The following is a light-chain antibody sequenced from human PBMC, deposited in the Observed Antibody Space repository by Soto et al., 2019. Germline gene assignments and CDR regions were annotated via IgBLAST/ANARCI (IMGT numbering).Light chain of an antibody. CDR1: QSLSSF. CDR2: AAS. V-gene: IGKV1-39*01. CDR3: QQRYSTPPT. Sequence: DIQMTQSPSSLSASVGDRVTITCRASQSLSSFLNWYPKKPGKAPKLMIYAASSLQSGVPSRFSGSGSGTHFNLTISSLQTEDFATYYCQQRYSTPPTFGGGTKLDIK. J-gene: IGKJ4*01.